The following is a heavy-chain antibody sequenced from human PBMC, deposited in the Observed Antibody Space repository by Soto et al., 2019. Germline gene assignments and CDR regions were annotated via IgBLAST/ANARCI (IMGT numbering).Heavy chain of an antibody. J-gene: IGHJ5*02. Sequence: GASVKVSCKASGYTFTSYDMNWVRQASGQGLEWMGWMNANSGNTGYAQKFQGRVTMTRNTSTSTAYMELSSLRSEGTAVYYCATVACNCTSCYTAWFDPWGQGTRATVPQ. D-gene: IGHD2-2*02. CDR3: ATVACNCTSCYTAWFDP. V-gene: IGHV1-8*02. CDR1: GYTFTSYD. CDR2: MNANSGNT.